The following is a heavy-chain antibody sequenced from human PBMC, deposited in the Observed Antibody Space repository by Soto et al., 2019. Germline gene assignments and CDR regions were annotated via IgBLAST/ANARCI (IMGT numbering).Heavy chain of an antibody. CDR1: GYTFTSYY. D-gene: IGHD3-3*01. Sequence: ASVKVSCKASGYTFTSYYMHWVRQAPGQGLEWMGIINPSGGSTSYAQKFQGRVTMTRNTSTSTVYMELSSLRSEDTAVYYCARGRRITIFGVVIMDAFDIWGQGTMVTVSS. J-gene: IGHJ3*02. CDR2: INPSGGST. V-gene: IGHV1-46*01. CDR3: ARGRRITIFGVVIMDAFDI.